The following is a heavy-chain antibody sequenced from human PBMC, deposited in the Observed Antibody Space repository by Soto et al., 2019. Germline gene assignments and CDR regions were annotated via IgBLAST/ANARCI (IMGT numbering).Heavy chain of an antibody. CDR2: VYTSDYT. V-gene: IGHV4-4*08. CDR3: ASSDGHPGDFFYYNGMDV. J-gene: IGHJ6*02. Sequence: SLTCIASGASIRSYYWHWIRQPPGKCLEWIGYVYTSDYTRYSSSLKSRVTISVDTSKSQFYLRLNSVTAADTAVYYCASSDGHPGDFFYYNGMDVWGQGTTVTVSS. D-gene: IGHD3-10*01. CDR1: GASIRSYY.